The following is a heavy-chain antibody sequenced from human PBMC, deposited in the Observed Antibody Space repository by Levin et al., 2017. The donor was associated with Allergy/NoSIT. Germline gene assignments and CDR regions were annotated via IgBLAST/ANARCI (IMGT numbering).Heavy chain of an antibody. CDR2: IKNDGSIT. V-gene: IGHV3-74*01. CDR3: AKSDWFDP. Sequence: GGSLRLSCAASGFSFSSYWMHWVRQAPGKGLVWVSRIKNDGSITSYADSVKGRFTISRDNAKNMLYLQMNSLRVEDTAVYYCAKSDWFDPWGQGTLVTVSS. J-gene: IGHJ5*02. CDR1: GFSFSSYW.